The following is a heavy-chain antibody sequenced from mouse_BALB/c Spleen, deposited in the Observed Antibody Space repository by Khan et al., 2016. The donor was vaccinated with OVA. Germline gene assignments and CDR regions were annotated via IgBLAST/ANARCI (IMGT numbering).Heavy chain of an antibody. Sequence: QVQLQQPGAELVRPGASVKLSCKASGYTFTNYWINWVKQRPGQGLEWLGNIYPFDSYTNSNQNFTDKAALTVDKSSSKAYMQLSSPTSEASAVFYWTRGVGYFDYWGQGTTLTVSS. CDR1: GYTFTNYW. D-gene: IGHD1-3*01. CDR2: IYPFDSYT. J-gene: IGHJ2*01. CDR3: TRGVGYFDY. V-gene: IGHV1-69*02.